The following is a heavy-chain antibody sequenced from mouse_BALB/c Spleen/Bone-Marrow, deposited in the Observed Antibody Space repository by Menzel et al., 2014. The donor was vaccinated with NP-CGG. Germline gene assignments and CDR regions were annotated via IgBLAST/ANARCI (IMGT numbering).Heavy chain of an antibody. D-gene: IGHD2-1*01. J-gene: IGHJ4*01. CDR3: NGNYYAMDY. CDR2: IDPGNGDT. Sequence: EVQLQQSGAELVRSGASVKLSCTASGFNIKDYYMHWVKQRPEQGLEWIGWIDPGNGDTEYAPKFQGKATMTADTSSNTAYLQLSSLTSEDTAAYYCNGNYYAMDYWGQGTSVTVSS. CDR1: GFNIKDYY. V-gene: IGHV14-4*02.